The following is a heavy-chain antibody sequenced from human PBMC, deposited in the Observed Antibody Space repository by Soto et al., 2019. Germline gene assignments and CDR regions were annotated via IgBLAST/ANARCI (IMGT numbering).Heavy chain of an antibody. CDR1: GGSISSGDYY. D-gene: IGHD6-13*01. Sequence: SETLSLTCTVSGGSISSGDYYWSWIRQPPGKGLEWIGYIYYSGSTYYNPSLKSRVTISVDTSKNQLSLKLSSVTAADTAVYYCARAAAGYGGRRFDPWGQGTLVTVSS. V-gene: IGHV4-30-4*01. J-gene: IGHJ5*02. CDR2: IYYSGST. CDR3: ARAAAGYGGRRFDP.